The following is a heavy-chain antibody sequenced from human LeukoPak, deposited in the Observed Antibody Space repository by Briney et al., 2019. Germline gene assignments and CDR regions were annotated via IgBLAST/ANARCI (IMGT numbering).Heavy chain of an antibody. CDR1: GFTFSSYA. Sequence: PGRSLRLSCAASGFTFSSYAMHWVRQAPGKGLEWVAVISYDGSNKYYADSVKGRFTISRDNSKNTLYLQMNSLRAEDTALYHCARGSLDQLPYYFDYWGQGTLVTVSS. CDR3: ARGSLDQLPYYFDY. V-gene: IGHV3-30-3*01. D-gene: IGHD2-2*01. CDR2: ISYDGSNK. J-gene: IGHJ4*02.